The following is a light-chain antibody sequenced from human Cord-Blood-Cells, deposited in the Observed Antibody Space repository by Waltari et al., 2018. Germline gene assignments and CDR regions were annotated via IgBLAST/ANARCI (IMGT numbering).Light chain of an antibody. CDR3: QQYNNWPYT. Sequence: EIVMTHSPATLSVSPGERATLSCRASQSVSSNVAWYQQKPGQAPRLLICGASTRATGIPARFSGSGSGTEFTLTISSLQSEDFAVYDCQQYNNWPYTFGQGTKLEIK. J-gene: IGKJ2*01. CDR1: QSVSSN. V-gene: IGKV3-15*01. CDR2: GAS.